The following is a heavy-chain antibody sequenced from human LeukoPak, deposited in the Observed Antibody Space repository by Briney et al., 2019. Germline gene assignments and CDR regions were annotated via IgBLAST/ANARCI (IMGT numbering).Heavy chain of an antibody. CDR2: INSDGSST. J-gene: IGHJ4*02. Sequence: GGSLRLSCAASGFTFSSYWMHWVRQAPGKELVWVSRINSDGSSTSYADSVKGRFTISRDNAKNTLYLQMNSLRAEDTAVYYCARDLFPLYYDFWSGPDYWGQGTLVTVSS. CDR3: ARDLFPLYYDFWSGPDY. CDR1: GFTFSSYW. V-gene: IGHV3-74*01. D-gene: IGHD3-3*01.